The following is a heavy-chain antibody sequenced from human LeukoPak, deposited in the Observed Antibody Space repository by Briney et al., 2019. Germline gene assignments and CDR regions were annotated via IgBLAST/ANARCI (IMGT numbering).Heavy chain of an antibody. CDR2: IGSAGDA. CDR1: GFSFSTYD. V-gene: IGHV3-13*01. J-gene: IGHJ2*01. D-gene: IGHD3-10*01. Sequence: GALRLSCAASGFSFSTYDMHWVRQVTGKGLEWVPGIGSAGDAFYPDSVKGRFTISRENAENSLYLQMHSLRAGDTAVYFCARTYGAGIYRHFDLWGRGTLVTVSS. CDR3: ARTYGAGIYRHFDL.